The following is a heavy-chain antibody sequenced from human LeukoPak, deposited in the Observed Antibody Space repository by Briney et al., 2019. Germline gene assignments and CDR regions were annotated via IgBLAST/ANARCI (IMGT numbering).Heavy chain of an antibody. D-gene: IGHD3-10*01. Sequence: TSETLSLTCAVSGGSISSYYWSWIRQPPGKGLEWIGYIYYSGSTNYNPSLKSRVTISVDTSKNQFSLKLSSVTAADTAVYYCARDGEADAFDIWGQGTMVTVSS. CDR1: GGSISSYY. J-gene: IGHJ3*02. CDR3: ARDGEADAFDI. CDR2: IYYSGST. V-gene: IGHV4-59*01.